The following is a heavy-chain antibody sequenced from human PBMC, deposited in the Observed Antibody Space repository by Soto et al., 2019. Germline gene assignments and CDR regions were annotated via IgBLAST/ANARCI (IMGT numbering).Heavy chain of an antibody. CDR1: GFTFSSYA. V-gene: IGHV3-23*01. D-gene: IGHD2-21*02. CDR2: ISGSGGST. CDR3: AKDPDGGNSGTFDI. J-gene: IGHJ3*02. Sequence: PGESLKISCAASGFTFSSYAMSWVRQAPGKGLEWVSAISGSGGSTYYADSVKGRFTISRDNSKNTLYLQMNSLRAEDTAVYYCAKDPDGGNSGTFDIWGQGTMVTVSS.